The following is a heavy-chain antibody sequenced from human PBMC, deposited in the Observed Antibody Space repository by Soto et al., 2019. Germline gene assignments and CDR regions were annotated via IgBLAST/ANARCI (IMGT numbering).Heavy chain of an antibody. V-gene: IGHV4-31*03. J-gene: IGHJ4*02. CDR2: IYYSGST. Sequence: TLSLTCTVSGGSISSGGYYWSWIRQHPGKGLEWIGYIYYSGSTYYNPSLKSRVTISVDTSKNQFSLKPSSVTAADTAVYYCARLKYGSGPFDYWGQGTLVTVSS. D-gene: IGHD3-10*01. CDR3: ARLKYGSGPFDY. CDR1: GGSISSGGYY.